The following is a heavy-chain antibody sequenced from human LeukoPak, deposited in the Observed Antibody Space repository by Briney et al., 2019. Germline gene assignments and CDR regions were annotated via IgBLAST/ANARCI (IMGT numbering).Heavy chain of an antibody. CDR2: IYYSGST. V-gene: IGHV4-39*01. CDR1: GGSISSYY. CDR3: ARHSYLDSPDAFDI. J-gene: IGHJ3*02. D-gene: IGHD3-9*01. Sequence: PSETLSLTCTVSGGSISSYYWGWIRQPPGKGLEWIGSIYYSGSTYYNPSLKSRVTISVDTSKNQFSLKLSSVTAADTAVYYCARHSYLDSPDAFDIWGQGTMVTVSS.